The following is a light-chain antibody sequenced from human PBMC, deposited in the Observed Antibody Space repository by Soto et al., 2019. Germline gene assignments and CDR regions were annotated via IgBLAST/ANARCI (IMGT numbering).Light chain of an antibody. CDR3: YQDCSSPLT. Sequence: EMVLTQSPGNRPLSPGEGATLSCRARQMVATNPFAWFRQKTGQAPRPLICGVSSRATGIPARFRGRGSGTGSTLAISRLESEDFVAFYFYQDCSSPLTFGQGTNV. CDR1: QMVATNP. J-gene: IGKJ1*01. V-gene: IGKV3-20*01. CDR2: GVS.